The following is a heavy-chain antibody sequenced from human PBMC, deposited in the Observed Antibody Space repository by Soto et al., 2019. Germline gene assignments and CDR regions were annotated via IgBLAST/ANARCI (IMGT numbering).Heavy chain of an antibody. CDR1: GGSISSGGYS. CDR3: ARVIAATDTISVWFDP. D-gene: IGHD6-13*01. J-gene: IGHJ5*02. CDR2: IYHSGST. Sequence: SETLSLTCTVSGGSISSGGYSWSWIRQPPGKGLEWIGYIYHSGSTYYNPSLKSRVTISVDRSKNQFSLKLNSVTAADTAVYYCARVIAATDTISVWFDPWGQGTLVTVSS. V-gene: IGHV4-30-2*01.